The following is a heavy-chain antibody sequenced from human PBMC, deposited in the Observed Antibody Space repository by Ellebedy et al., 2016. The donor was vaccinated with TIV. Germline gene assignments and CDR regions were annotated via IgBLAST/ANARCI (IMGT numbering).Heavy chain of an antibody. CDR1: GFTFSSYA. V-gene: IGHV3-33*08. Sequence: GGSLRLXCAASGFTFSSYAMHWVRQAPGKGLEWVAVIWYDGSNKYYADSVKGRFTISRDNSKNTLYLQMNSLRAEDTAVYYCARDSEREVVGALPYWGQGTLVTVSS. J-gene: IGHJ4*02. CDR3: ARDSEREVVGALPY. CDR2: IWYDGSNK. D-gene: IGHD1-26*01.